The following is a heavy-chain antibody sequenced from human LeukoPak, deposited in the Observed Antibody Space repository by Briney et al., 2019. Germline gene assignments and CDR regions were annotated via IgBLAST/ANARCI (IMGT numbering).Heavy chain of an antibody. D-gene: IGHD6-6*01. J-gene: IGHJ4*02. CDR3: ARAGSSIAARPPDY. Sequence: SETLSLTCTVSGASFSSSPYFWGWVRQPPGKGLEWVGSVSDSGRAFYNPSLKSRVTISIDTFKNDFSLRLTSVAAADTAVYYCARAGSSIAARPPDYWGQGTLVTVSS. CDR2: VSDSGRA. CDR1: GASFSSSPYF. V-gene: IGHV4-39*07.